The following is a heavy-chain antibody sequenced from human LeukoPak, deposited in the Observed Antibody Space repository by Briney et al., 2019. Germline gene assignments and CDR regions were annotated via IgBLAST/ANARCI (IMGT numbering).Heavy chain of an antibody. CDR2: IYYSGTT. V-gene: IGHV4-39*01. Sequence: SETLSLTCTVSGGSISSSSYYWGWIRQPPGKGLEWIGSIYYSGTTYYNPSLKSRVTISVDTSKNQFSLKLSSVTAADTAVYYCARHYTWIVRDDAFDIWGQGTMVTVSS. D-gene: IGHD1-20*01. CDR1: GGSISSSSYY. CDR3: ARHYTWIVRDDAFDI. J-gene: IGHJ3*02.